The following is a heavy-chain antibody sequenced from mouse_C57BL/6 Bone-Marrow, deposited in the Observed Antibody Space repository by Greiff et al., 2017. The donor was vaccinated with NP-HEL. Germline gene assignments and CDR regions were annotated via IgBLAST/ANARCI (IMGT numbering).Heavy chain of an antibody. V-gene: IGHV1-53*01. Sequence: VQLQQPGTELVKPGASVKLSCKASGYTFTSYWMHWVKQRPGQGLEWIGNINPSNGGTNYIEKFKSKATLTVDKSSSTAYMQLSSLTSEDSAVYYCARGFYYGKDFDYWGQGTTLTVSS. CDR3: ARGFYYGKDFDY. J-gene: IGHJ2*01. CDR1: GYTFTSYW. D-gene: IGHD2-1*01. CDR2: INPSNGGT.